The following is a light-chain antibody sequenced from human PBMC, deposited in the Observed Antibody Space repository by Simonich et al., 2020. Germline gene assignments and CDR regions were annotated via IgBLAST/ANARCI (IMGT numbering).Light chain of an antibody. CDR3: QQYYSTPYT. J-gene: IGKJ2*01. CDR1: QSVLYSPNKKNY. CDR2: WAS. Sequence: DIVMTQSPDSLAVSLGERATSNCKTSQSVLYSPNKKNYLAWYQQKPGEHPTLLIYWASTRESGVPDRFSGSVSGTDVTLTISSLQAEDVAVYYCQQYYSTPYTFGQGTKLEIK. V-gene: IGKV4-1*01.